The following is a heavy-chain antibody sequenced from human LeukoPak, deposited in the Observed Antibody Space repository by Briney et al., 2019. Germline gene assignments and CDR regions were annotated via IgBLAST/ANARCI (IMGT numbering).Heavy chain of an antibody. Sequence: PGGSLRLSCAASGFTFTTYSIGWVRQAPGKGLEWVSTISGSGGSTYYADSVKGRFTISRDNSKNTLHLQMDSPRAEDAAVYYCAKMDTVTFGGYQPFDSWGEGTLITVSS. J-gene: IGHJ4*02. CDR2: ISGSGGST. CDR3: AKMDTVTFGGYQPFDS. CDR1: GFTFTTYS. D-gene: IGHD3-16*01. V-gene: IGHV3-23*01.